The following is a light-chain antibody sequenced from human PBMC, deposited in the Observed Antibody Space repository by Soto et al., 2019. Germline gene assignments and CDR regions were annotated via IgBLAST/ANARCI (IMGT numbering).Light chain of an antibody. CDR3: QQYGDSLSIT. V-gene: IGKV3-20*01. CDR2: GTY. CDR1: QSFSGNY. Sequence: EIVLTQSPGTLSLSPGERVTLSCRASQSFSGNYLTWYQHKPGQAPRLLIYGTYNRATGIPDRFSGSGSGTDFSLTISRLEPEDSAVYYCQQYGDSLSITFGQGTRLEIK. J-gene: IGKJ5*01.